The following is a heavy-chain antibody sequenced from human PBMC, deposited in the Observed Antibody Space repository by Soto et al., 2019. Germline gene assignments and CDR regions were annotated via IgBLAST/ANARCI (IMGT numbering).Heavy chain of an antibody. CDR1: GFTFDSCV. V-gene: IGHV3-23*01. Sequence: GSLRLSCAASGFTFDSCVMSWVRQAPGKGLEWLSLISGSGRYTDYADSVKGRFTVSRDNSKNTVYLQMNSLRVEDTALYYCAKDPPSERMQPDYGMDVWGQGTTVTVSS. J-gene: IGHJ6*02. CDR3: AKDPPSERMQPDYGMDV. CDR2: ISGSGRYT. D-gene: IGHD6-13*01.